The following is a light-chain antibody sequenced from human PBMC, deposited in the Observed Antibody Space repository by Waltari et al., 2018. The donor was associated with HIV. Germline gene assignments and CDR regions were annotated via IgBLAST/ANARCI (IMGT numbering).Light chain of an antibody. CDR3: QQYGRSPTA. J-gene: IGKJ4*01. V-gene: IGKV3-20*01. CDR2: GAS. CDR1: QTLTTTS. Sequence: EIVLTPSPGTLSLSPGERATPSCRASQTLTTTSLAWYQQRPGQAPRLLIHGASSRATGIPDRFVGSGSGTDFSLNITRLQPEDFAVYYCQQYGRSPTAFGGGTQVQIK.